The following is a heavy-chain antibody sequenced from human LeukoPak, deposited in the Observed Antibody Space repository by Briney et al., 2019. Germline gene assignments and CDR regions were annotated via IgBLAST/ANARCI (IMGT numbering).Heavy chain of an antibody. D-gene: IGHD3-22*01. CDR1: GFTFSSYA. J-gene: IGHJ4*02. V-gene: IGHV3-23*01. CDR3: AGTYYYDSSGYYYVLGGLDY. CDR2: ISGSGGST. Sequence: PGGSLRLSCAASGFTFSSYAMSWVRQAPGKGLEWVSAISGSGGSTYYADSVKGRFTISRDNSRNTLYLQMNSLRAEDTAVYYCAGTYYYDSSGYYYVLGGLDYWGQGTLVTVSS.